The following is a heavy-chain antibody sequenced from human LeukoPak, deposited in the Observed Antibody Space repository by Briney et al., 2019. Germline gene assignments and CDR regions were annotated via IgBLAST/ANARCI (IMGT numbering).Heavy chain of an antibody. CDR2: ISSSSSYT. V-gene: IGHV3-11*06. CDR3: ARGDSSGYYIDY. Sequence: PGGSLRLSCAASGFTFSDYYMSWIRRAPGKGLEWVSYISSSSSYTNYADSVKGRFTISRDNAKNSLYLQMNSLRAEDTAVYYCARGDSSGYYIDYWGQGTLVTVSS. D-gene: IGHD3-22*01. CDR1: GFTFSDYY. J-gene: IGHJ4*02.